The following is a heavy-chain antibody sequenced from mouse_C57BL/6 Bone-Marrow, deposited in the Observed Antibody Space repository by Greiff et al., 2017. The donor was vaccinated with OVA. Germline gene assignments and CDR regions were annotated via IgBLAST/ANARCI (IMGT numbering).Heavy chain of an antibody. D-gene: IGHD1-1*01. CDR1: GYTFTSYW. CDR2: IHPNSGST. J-gene: IGHJ3*01. Sequence: VQLQQPGAELVKPGASVKLSCKASGYTFTSYWMHWVKQRPGQGLEWIGMIHPNSGSTNYNEKFKSKATLTVDKSSSTAYMQLSSLTSEDSAVYYCAKRAGISWFAYWGQGTLVTVSA. CDR3: AKRAGISWFAY. V-gene: IGHV1-64*01.